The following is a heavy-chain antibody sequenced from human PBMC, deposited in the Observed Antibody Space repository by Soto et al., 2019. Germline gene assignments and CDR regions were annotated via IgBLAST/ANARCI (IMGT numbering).Heavy chain of an antibody. V-gene: IGHV3-30*18. CDR2: ISYDGSNK. Sequence: GGSLRLSCAASGFTFSSYGMHWVRQAPGKGLEWVAVISYDGSNKYYADSVKGRFTISRDNSKNTLYLQMNSLRAEDTAVYYCAKEAWGVYYFDYWGQGTLVTVSS. D-gene: IGHD3-10*01. CDR3: AKEAWGVYYFDY. CDR1: GFTFSSYG. J-gene: IGHJ4*02.